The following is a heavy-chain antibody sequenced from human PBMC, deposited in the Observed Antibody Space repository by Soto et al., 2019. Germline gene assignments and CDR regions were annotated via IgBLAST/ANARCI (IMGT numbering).Heavy chain of an antibody. D-gene: IGHD3-22*01. J-gene: IGHJ3*02. CDR3: AKDMARGYYDSSGYYYVSAFDI. V-gene: IGHV3-43D*04. Sequence: EVQLVESGGVVVQPGGSLRLSCAASGFTFDDYAMHWVRQAPGKGLEWVSLISWDGGSTYYADSVKGRFTISRDNSKNYLYLQMNSLRAEDTALYYCAKDMARGYYDSSGYYYVSAFDIWGQGTMVTVSS. CDR1: GFTFDDYA. CDR2: ISWDGGST.